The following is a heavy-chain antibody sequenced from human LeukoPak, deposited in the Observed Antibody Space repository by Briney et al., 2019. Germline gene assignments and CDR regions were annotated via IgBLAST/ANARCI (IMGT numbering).Heavy chain of an antibody. J-gene: IGHJ6*02. CDR2: ISSSSSTI. Sequence: GGSLRLSCAASGFTFSSYEMNWVREAPGKGLEWVSYISSSSSTIYYADSVKGRFTISRDNAKNSLYLQMNSLRAEDTAVYYCARGGVEYYYYYGMDVWGQGTTVTVSS. V-gene: IGHV3-48*03. CDR1: GFTFSSYE. D-gene: IGHD5-24*01. CDR3: ARGGVEYYYYYGMDV.